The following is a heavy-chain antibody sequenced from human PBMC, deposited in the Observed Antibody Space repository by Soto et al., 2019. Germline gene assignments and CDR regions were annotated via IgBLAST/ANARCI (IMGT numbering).Heavy chain of an antibody. Sequence: QLQLQESGPGLVKPSETLSLTCTVSGGSITRNNHYWGWIRQSPGKGLEWIGNILYSGSTNYNPSLKSRVTISLETSKYHFSLKLSSVTAADTAVYYCARLGSSGWYQGTFFDYWGQGTLVTVSS. D-gene: IGHD6-19*01. V-gene: IGHV4-39*02. J-gene: IGHJ4*02. CDR2: ILYSGST. CDR3: ARLGSSGWYQGTFFDY. CDR1: GGSITRNNHY.